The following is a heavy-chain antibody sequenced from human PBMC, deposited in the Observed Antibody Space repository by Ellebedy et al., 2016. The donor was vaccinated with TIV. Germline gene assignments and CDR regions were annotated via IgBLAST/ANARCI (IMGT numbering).Heavy chain of an antibody. J-gene: IGHJ4*02. V-gene: IGHV4-59*01. CDR1: GGFISNYY. Sequence: MPSETLSLTCAVSGGFISNYYWTWIRQSPETGLEWIGYIYHSGSNGSNPSLKSRVTISVDTPKNQFTLKLNSVTAADTAVYYCARGAPFPYYFDSWGQGLLVTVSS. CDR3: ARGAPFPYYFDS. CDR2: IYHSGSN.